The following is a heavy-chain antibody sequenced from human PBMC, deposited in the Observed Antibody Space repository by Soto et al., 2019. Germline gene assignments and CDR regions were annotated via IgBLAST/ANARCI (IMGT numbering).Heavy chain of an antibody. CDR1: GGSISSGDYY. J-gene: IGHJ4*02. CDR3: ARGLPDGEFYFDS. CDR2: IHHSGST. V-gene: IGHV4-30-4*01. Sequence: SETLSLTCTVSGGSISSGDYYWNWIRQPPGKGLEWIGYIHHSGSTYYNPSLQSRLTISVDTSKNQFSLRLKSVTAADTAVYYCARGLPDGEFYFDSWGLGTLVTVYS. D-gene: IGHD3-10*01.